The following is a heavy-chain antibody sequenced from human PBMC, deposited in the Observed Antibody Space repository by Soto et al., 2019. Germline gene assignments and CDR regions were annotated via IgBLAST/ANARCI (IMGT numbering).Heavy chain of an antibody. V-gene: IGHV3-49*02. CDR3: TREDVDGVVYYYYGMDV. D-gene: IGHD4-17*01. CDR2: IRSKAYGGTA. CDR1: GGTFSSYA. J-gene: IGHJ6*02. Sequence: GASVKVSCKGSGGTFSSYAISWVRQAPGKGLEWVGFIRSKAYGGTAEYAASVKGRFTISRDDSKSIAYLQMNSLKTEDTAVYYCTREDVDGVVYYYYGMDVWGQGTTVTVSS.